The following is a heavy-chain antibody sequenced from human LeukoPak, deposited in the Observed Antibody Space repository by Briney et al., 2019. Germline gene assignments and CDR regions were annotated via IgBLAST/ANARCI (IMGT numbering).Heavy chain of an antibody. V-gene: IGHV1-46*01. J-gene: IGHJ4*02. CDR1: GYTFSSYY. D-gene: IGHD1-1*01. CDR3: ARSGNTWTFPFDY. Sequence: GASLKVSCKASGYTFSSYYIYWVRQAPGQGLEWVGGINPSGGSTTYAQKFQGRVTMTRDTSTSTVYMELSSLRSEDTAVYYCARSGNTWTFPFDYWGQGTLVTVSS. CDR2: INPSGGST.